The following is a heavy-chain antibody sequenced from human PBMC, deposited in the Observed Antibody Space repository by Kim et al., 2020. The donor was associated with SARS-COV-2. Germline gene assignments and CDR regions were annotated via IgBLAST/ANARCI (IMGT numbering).Heavy chain of an antibody. CDR3: AKIGTNGRFLQEGYFDL. D-gene: IGHD1-26*01. CDR2: ISGDGGST. J-gene: IGHJ2*01. V-gene: IGHV3-43*02. CDR1: GFTFDDYA. Sequence: GGSLRLSCAASGFTFDDYAMHWVRQAPGKGLEWVSLISGDGGSTYYADSVKGRFTISRDNSKNSLYLQMNSLRTEDTALYYCAKIGTNGRFLQEGYFDLWGRGTLVTVSS.